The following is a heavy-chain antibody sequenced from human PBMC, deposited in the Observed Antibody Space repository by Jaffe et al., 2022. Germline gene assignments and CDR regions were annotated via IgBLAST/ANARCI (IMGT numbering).Heavy chain of an antibody. CDR3: ARGWPTTVTTRLFDY. V-gene: IGHV4-34*01. CDR1: GGSFSGYY. CDR2: INHSGST. Sequence: QVQLQQWGAGLLKPSETLSLTCAVYGGSFSGYYWSWIRQPPGKGLEWIGEINHSGSTNYNPSLKSRVTISVDTSKNQFSLKLSSVTAADTAVYYCARGWPTTVTTRLFDYWGQGTLVTVSS. J-gene: IGHJ4*02. D-gene: IGHD4-17*01.